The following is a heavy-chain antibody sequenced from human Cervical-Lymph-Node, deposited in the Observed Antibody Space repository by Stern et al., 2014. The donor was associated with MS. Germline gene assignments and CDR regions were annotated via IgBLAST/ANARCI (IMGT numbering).Heavy chain of an antibody. J-gene: IGHJ5*02. CDR3: AESGATFDWLLHNCFDP. Sequence: DQLVESGAEAKKPGASVSVSCMASGYTFTDYYVHWVRQAPGQGLEWMGWINPKTGATHYAQRFQGRVTITRDTSTTTVYMELNRLRSDDTALYYCAESGATFDWLLHNCFDPWGQGTLVTVSS. CDR1: GYTFTDYY. CDR2: INPKTGAT. V-gene: IGHV1-2*02. D-gene: IGHD3-9*01.